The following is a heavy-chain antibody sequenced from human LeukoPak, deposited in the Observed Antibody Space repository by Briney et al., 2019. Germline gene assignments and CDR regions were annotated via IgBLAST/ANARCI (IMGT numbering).Heavy chain of an antibody. CDR1: GFTFSSYE. Sequence: GGSLRLSCAASGFTFSSYEMNWVRQAPGKGLEWVSYISSSGSTIYYADSVKGRFTISRDNAKNSLYLQMNSLRGEDTAVYYCARESEHSVSQVDFDLWGQGTMVTVSS. D-gene: IGHD2-15*01. V-gene: IGHV3-48*03. J-gene: IGHJ3*01. CDR3: ARESEHSVSQVDFDL. CDR2: ISSSGSTI.